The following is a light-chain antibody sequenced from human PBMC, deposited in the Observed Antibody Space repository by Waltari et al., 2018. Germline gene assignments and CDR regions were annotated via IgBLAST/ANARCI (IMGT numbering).Light chain of an antibody. CDR2: YKSDSDN. CDR3: MIWHSSAWV. Sequence: QAVLTQPSSLSASPGASASLTCTFRSGFTVGMYRIYWYQQKPGSPPQYLLRYKSDSDNQQGSGVPSRFSGSKDASANAGILLISGLQSEDEADYYCMIWHSSAWVFGGGTKLTVL. J-gene: IGLJ3*02. V-gene: IGLV5-45*02. CDR1: SGFTVGMYR.